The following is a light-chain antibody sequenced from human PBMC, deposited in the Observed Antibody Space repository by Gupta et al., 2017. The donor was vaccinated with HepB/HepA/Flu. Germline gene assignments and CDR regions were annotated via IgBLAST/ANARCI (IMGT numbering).Light chain of an antibody. J-gene: IGLJ3*02. V-gene: IGLV1-51*02. CDR1: SSNIGKHF. CDR3: GAWDDSRSDGV. CDR2: ENN. Sequence: QSVLTHPPSVSAAPGQRVTISCSGSSSNIGKHFLSWYQQRPGTAPKLLIYENNKRPSGIPDRFSASKYGTSATLGITGLQTGDEADYYCGAWDDSRSDGVFGGGTKLTVL.